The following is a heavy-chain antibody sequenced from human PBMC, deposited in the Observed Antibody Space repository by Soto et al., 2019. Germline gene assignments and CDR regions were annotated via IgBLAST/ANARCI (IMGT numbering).Heavy chain of an antibody. CDR3: ARGRRHAADYYYYYMDV. V-gene: IGHV1-8*01. Sequence: ASVKVSCKASGYTFTSYDINWVRQATGQGLEWMGWMNPNSGNTGYAQKFQGRVTMTRNTSISTAYMELSSLRSEDTAVYYCARGRRHAADYYYYYMDVWGKGTTVTVS. J-gene: IGHJ6*03. D-gene: IGHD6-25*01. CDR1: GYTFTSYD. CDR2: MNPNSGNT.